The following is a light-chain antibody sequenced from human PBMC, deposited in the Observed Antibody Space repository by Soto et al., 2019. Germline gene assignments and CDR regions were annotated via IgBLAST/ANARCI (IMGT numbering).Light chain of an antibody. CDR1: SSNIGAGYD. J-gene: IGLJ3*02. Sequence: QSVLTQPPSVSGAPGQRVTISRTGSSSNIGAGYDVHWYQQLPGTAPKLLIYGNSNRPSGVPDRFSGSKSGTSASRAITGLQGEDEGDYSCQSYDSSLSGGVFGGGTKLTVL. CDR2: GNS. CDR3: QSYDSSLSGGV. V-gene: IGLV1-40*01.